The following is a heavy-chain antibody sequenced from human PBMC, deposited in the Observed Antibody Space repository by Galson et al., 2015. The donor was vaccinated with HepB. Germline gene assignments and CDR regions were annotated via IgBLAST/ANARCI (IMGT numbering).Heavy chain of an antibody. V-gene: IGHV4-39*01. CDR2: IYYSGST. CDR3: ASVGKGGWPDAKHYYYYGMDV. CDR1: GGSISSSSYY. Sequence: ETLSLTCTVSGGSISSSSYYWGWIRQPPGKGLEWIGSIYYSGSTYYNPSLKSRVTISVDTSKNQFSLKLSSVTAADTAVYYCASVGKGGWPDAKHYYYYGMDVWGQGTTVTVSS. D-gene: IGHD6-19*01. J-gene: IGHJ6*02.